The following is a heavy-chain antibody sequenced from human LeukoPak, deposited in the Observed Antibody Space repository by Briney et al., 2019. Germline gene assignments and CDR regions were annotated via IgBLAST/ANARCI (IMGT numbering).Heavy chain of an antibody. V-gene: IGHV3-33*01. Sequence: GGALRLSCAASGFTFSSHGMHWVRQAPGKGREGVAVICYDGSKKYYADSVKGRFTISRDNSKNTLYLQMNSLRAEDTAVYYCARVGLSITIFGVFINIEDDAFDIWGQGTMVTVSS. D-gene: IGHD3-3*01. J-gene: IGHJ3*02. CDR1: GFTFSSHG. CDR3: ARVGLSITIFGVFINIEDDAFDI. CDR2: ICYDGSKK.